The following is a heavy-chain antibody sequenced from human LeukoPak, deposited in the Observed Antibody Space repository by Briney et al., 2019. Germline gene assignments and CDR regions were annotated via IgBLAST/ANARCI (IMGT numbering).Heavy chain of an antibody. Sequence: PGGSLRLSCAASGFTFSSYGMHWVRPAPGKGLEWVAFIRYDGINKYYADCVKGRFTISRDNSENTLYLQMNSLRAEDTGVYYCEKDKFSFVVDGFDYWGQGTLVTVSS. CDR2: IRYDGINK. J-gene: IGHJ4*02. CDR3: EKDKFSFVVDGFDY. CDR1: GFTFSSYG. D-gene: IGHD2-15*01. V-gene: IGHV3-30*02.